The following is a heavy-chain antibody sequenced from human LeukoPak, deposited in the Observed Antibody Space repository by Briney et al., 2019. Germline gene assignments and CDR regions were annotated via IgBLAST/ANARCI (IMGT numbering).Heavy chain of an antibody. CDR2: IYSSGST. CDR1: DGSISSYY. CDR3: ARNYYDGSGHYYIRP. Sequence: SETLSLTCTVSDGSISSYYWSWIRQPAGKGLEWIGRIYSSGSTNYNPSLKSRVTMSVDTSKDQFSLKLTSVTAADTAVYYCARNYYDGSGHYYIRPWGQGTLVTVSS. J-gene: IGHJ5*02. D-gene: IGHD3-22*01. V-gene: IGHV4-4*07.